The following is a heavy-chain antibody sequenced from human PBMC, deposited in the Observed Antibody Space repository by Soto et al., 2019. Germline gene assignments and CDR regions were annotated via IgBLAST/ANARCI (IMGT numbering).Heavy chain of an antibody. CDR1: GFTFSVSA. CDR2: ITRRGSEA. V-gene: IGHV3-23*01. D-gene: IGHD3-22*01. CDR3: AKEGSYSGQYWES. Sequence: EVQLLESGGGLVQPGGSLRLSCAASGFTFSVSAMSWVRQAPGKGLEHVASITRRGSEAFYGDAVRGLFSMSRDNSKNMLIREMNRLRVEDTSRYYCAKEGSYSGQYWESWGQGALVTVS. J-gene: IGHJ1*01.